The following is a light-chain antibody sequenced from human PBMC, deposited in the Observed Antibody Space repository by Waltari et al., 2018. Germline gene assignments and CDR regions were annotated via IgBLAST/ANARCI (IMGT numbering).Light chain of an antibody. V-gene: IGLV2-14*03. Sequence: QSALTQPASVSGSPGPSIPIPCTGTSSDIGAYDYVSWYQQHPGKAPKLRIYDVNKRPSGVPNRFSGSKSGNTASLTISGLQAEDEADYYCCSYATIVFGTGTKLIVL. CDR1: SSDIGAYDY. CDR2: DVN. J-gene: IGLJ2*01. CDR3: CSYATIV.